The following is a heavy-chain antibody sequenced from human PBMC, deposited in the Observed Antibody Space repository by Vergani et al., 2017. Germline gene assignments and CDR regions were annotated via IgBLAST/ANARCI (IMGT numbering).Heavy chain of an antibody. CDR2: ISYDGDRR. CDR3: AKDLSYSTDWPHFDS. CDR1: GFSFRGHG. Sequence: QVHLVESGGGVVQPGRSLTLSCVASGFSFRGHGMHWVRQAPGKGLEWVAMISYDGDRRDYGDFAKGRFTISRDSSKTVYLQMNSLRVEDTAMYFCAKDLSYSTDWPHFDSRGQGTLVTVSS. D-gene: IGHD4-11*01. J-gene: IGHJ4*02. V-gene: IGHV3-30*18.